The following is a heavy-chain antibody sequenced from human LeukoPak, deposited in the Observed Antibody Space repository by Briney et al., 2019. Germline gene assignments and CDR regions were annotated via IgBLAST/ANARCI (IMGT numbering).Heavy chain of an antibody. CDR2: INHGGGT. Sequence: TSETLSLTCAVYGGSFSDYFWNWIRQPPGKGLEWIGEINHGGGTRYNPSLKSRATISVDTSRKQFSLNLTSVTAADTAVYYCARGEDGSGDYRPTYFDSWGQGTLVTVSS. CDR3: ARGEDGSGDYRPTYFDS. J-gene: IGHJ4*02. CDR1: GGSFSDYF. D-gene: IGHD4-17*01. V-gene: IGHV4-34*01.